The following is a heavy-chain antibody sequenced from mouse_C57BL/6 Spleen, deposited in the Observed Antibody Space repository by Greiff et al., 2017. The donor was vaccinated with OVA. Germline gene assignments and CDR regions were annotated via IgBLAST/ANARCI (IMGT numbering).Heavy chain of an antibody. J-gene: IGHJ3*01. CDR1: GYSITSGYY. CDR2: ISYDGSN. V-gene: IGHV3-6*01. CDR3: ARTIYYDYLFAY. Sequence: DVKLQESGPGLVKPSQSLSLTCSVTGYSITSGYYWNWIRQFPGNKLEWMGYISYDGSNNYNPSLKNRISITRDTSKNQFFLKLNSVTTEDTATYYCARTIYYDYLFAYWGQGTLVTVSA. D-gene: IGHD2-4*01.